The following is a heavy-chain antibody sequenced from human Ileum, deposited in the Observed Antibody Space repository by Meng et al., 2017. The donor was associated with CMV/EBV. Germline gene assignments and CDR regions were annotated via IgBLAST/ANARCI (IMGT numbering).Heavy chain of an antibody. CDR1: GFTFSSYS. V-gene: IGHV3-21*01. Sequence: GGSLRLSCAASGFTFSSYSMNWVRQALGKGLEWVSSISSSSSYIYYADSVKGRFTISRDNAKNSLYLQMNSLRAEDTAVYYCARDHCSSTSCYPYYGMDFWGQGTTVTVSS. CDR3: ARDHCSSTSCYPYYGMDF. J-gene: IGHJ6*02. CDR2: ISSSSSYI. D-gene: IGHD2-2*01.